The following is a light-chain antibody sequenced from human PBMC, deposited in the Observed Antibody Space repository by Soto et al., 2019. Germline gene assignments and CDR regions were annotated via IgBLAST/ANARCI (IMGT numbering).Light chain of an antibody. Sequence: DIQMSQSPSTLSASVGDRVTITCRASRSLTRWLAWYQQKPGRAPKLLIYETSILQSGVPSRFSGSGSGTDFILTTSGVPADHPATYSSQRYRTLRTFGQGTRVELK. J-gene: IGKJ1*01. CDR1: RSLTRW. CDR3: QRYRTLRT. V-gene: IGKV1-5*03. CDR2: ETS.